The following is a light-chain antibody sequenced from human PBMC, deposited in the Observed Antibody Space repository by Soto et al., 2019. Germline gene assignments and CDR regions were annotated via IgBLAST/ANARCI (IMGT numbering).Light chain of an antibody. Sequence: VLTQSPGTVSLSPGERATLSCRASQSVSSSYLAWYQQKPGQAPRLLIYGASSRATGIPARFSGSGSGTDFTLTITSLEPEDFAVYYCQHRSNWLAFGGGTKVDIK. CDR3: QHRSNWLA. CDR1: QSVSSSY. J-gene: IGKJ4*01. CDR2: GAS. V-gene: IGKV3D-20*02.